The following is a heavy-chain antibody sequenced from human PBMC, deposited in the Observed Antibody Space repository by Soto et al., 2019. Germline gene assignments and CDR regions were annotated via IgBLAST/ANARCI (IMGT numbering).Heavy chain of an antibody. CDR1: GSSISSYY. CDR2: IYYTGST. J-gene: IGHJ4*02. V-gene: IGHV4-59*01. CDR3: TRVGGYYGDYPNFDY. Sequence: TSETLSLTCRVSGSSISSYYWSWLRQPPGKGLEWMGNIYYTGSTNYHPSLKSRVFMSVESSKNQLSLRLNSVTAADTAVYYCTRVGGYYGDYPNFDYWGQGVPVTVSS. D-gene: IGHD4-17*01.